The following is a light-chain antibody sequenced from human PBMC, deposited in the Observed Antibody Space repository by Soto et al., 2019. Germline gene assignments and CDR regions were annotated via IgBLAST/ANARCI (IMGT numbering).Light chain of an antibody. CDR1: QSISSY. J-gene: IGKJ1*01. Sequence: IQMTQSPSSLSASVGDRVTITCPASQSISSYLNWYQQKPGKAPKLLIYAASSLQSGVPSRFSGSGSGTDFTLTISSLQPEDFATYYCLQDYNYPKTFGQGTKADI. CDR2: AAS. CDR3: LQDYNYPKT. V-gene: IGKV1-6*01.